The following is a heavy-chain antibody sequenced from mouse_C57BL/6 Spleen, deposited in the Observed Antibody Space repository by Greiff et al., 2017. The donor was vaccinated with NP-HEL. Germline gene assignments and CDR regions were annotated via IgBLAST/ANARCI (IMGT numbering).Heavy chain of an antibody. D-gene: IGHD2-2*01. J-gene: IGHJ2*01. Sequence: EVQLQQSGAELVRPGASVKLSCTASGFNIKDYYMHWVKQRPEQGLEWIGRIDPEDGDTEYAPKFQGKATMTADTSSNTAYLQLSSLTSEDAAVYYCTTCRYGYDEGFAYWGQGTTLTVAS. V-gene: IGHV14-1*01. CDR2: IDPEDGDT. CDR3: TTCRYGYDEGFAY. CDR1: GFNIKDYY.